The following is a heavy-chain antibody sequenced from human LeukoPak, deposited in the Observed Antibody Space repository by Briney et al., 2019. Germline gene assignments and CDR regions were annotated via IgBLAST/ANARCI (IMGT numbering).Heavy chain of an antibody. J-gene: IGHJ4*02. CDR3: AKGVDSYTSGYRVFDY. D-gene: IGHD5-18*01. Sequence: PGGSLRLSCAASESTFSSYSMRWVRQAPGKGLEWVASITGDGGDTYHEDSVKGRFTISRDNSKNTLYLQMSSLRAEDTAVYYCAKGVDSYTSGYRVFDYWGQGTLVTVSS. CDR1: ESTFSSYS. V-gene: IGHV3-23*01. CDR2: ITGDGGDT.